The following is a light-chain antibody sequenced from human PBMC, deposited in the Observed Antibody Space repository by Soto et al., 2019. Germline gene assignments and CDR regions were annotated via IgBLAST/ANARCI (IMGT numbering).Light chain of an antibody. CDR1: SSNLGNNY. Sequence: QSVLTQPPSVSAAPGQKVTISCSGSSSNLGNNYLSWYQQLPGTAPKLLIYENNKRPSGIPDRFSGSKSGTSATLGITGLQTGDEADYYCGTWDSSLSAGVFGTGTKLTVL. J-gene: IGLJ1*01. CDR3: GTWDSSLSAGV. CDR2: ENN. V-gene: IGLV1-51*02.